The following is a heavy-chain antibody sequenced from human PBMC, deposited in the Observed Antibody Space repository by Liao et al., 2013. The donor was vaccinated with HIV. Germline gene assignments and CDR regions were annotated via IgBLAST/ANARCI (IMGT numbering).Heavy chain of an antibody. CDR3: AREDCSGGSCPGFDY. CDR2: IYTSGST. V-gene: IGHV4-4*07. CDR1: GDSISSYY. D-gene: IGHD2-15*01. J-gene: IGHJ4*02. Sequence: QVQLQESGPGLVKPSETLSLTCTVSGDSISSYYWSWIRQPAGKGLEWIGRIYTSGSTNYNPSLKSRVTISVDTSKNQFSLKLSSVTAADTAVYYCAREDCSGGSCPGFDYWGQGTLVTVSS.